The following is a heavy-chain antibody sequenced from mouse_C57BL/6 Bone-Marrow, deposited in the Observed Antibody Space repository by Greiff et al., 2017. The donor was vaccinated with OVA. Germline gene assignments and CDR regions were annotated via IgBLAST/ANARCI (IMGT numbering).Heavy chain of an antibody. CDR3: ARAPHCYGSRDYAMDY. CDR1: GYSITSGYY. J-gene: IGHJ4*01. Sequence: EVKLMESGPGLVKPSQSLSLTCSVTGYSITSGYYWNWIRQFPGNKLEWMGYISYDGSNNYNPSLKNRISITRDTSKNQLFLKLNSVTTEDTATDYWARAPHCYGSRDYAMDYWGQGTSVTVSS. CDR2: ISYDGSN. V-gene: IGHV3-6*01. D-gene: IGHD1-1*01.